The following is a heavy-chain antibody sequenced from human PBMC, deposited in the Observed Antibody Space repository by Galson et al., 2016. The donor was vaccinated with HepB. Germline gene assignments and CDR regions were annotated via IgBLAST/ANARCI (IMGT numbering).Heavy chain of an antibody. Sequence: QSGAEVKEPGESLKISCKASGYTFTNYAIHWVRQAPGQRLECMGWINTGNGNTKYSQKFQGRVTITRDTSANTAYMELSSLRSEDTAVYYCAKESGELSLFSLRGPSAFKWFDPWGQGTLVTVSS. CDR2: INTGNGNT. D-gene: IGHD3-10*01. CDR3: AKESGELSLFSLRGPSAFKWFDP. V-gene: IGHV1-3*04. J-gene: IGHJ5*02. CDR1: GYTFTNYA.